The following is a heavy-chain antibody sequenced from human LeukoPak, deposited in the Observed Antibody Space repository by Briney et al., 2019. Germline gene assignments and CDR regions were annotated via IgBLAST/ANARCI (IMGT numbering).Heavy chain of an antibody. CDR1: GFTFSSYW. D-gene: IGHD2-2*01. V-gene: IGHV3-7*01. CDR3: ARDDGSSSSCCWFDP. J-gene: IGHJ5*02. CDR2: IKQDGSEK. Sequence: GGSLRLSCAASGFTFSSYWMSWVRQAPGKGLEWVANIKQDGSEKYYVDSVKGRFTISRDNAKNSLYLQMNNLRAEDTAVYYCARDDGSSSSCCWFDPWGQGTLVTVSS.